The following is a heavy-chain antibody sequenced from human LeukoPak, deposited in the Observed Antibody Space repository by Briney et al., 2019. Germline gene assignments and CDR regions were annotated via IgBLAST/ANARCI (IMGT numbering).Heavy chain of an antibody. CDR3: ARDLGSYYFDY. CDR2: MNPNSGNT. J-gene: IGHJ4*02. D-gene: IGHD1-26*01. V-gene: IGHV1-8*03. Sequence: ASVKVSCKASGYTFTSYDINWVRQAPGQGLEWMGWMNPNSGNTGYAQKFQGRVTITRNTSISTAYMELSSLRSEDTAVYYCARDLGSYYFDYCGQGTLVTVSS. CDR1: GYTFTSYD.